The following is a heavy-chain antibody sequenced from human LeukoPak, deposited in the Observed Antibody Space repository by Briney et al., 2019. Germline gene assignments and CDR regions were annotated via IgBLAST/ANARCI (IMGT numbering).Heavy chain of an antibody. CDR3: AKDREVAMGTLGVPSDD. CDR2: IFNSGDST. Sequence: GGSLRLSCAASGFTFNIYGMSWVRQAPGKGLEWVSTIFNSGDSTYYADSVKGRFTISRDNSKNTLYLQMNSLRAEDTAIYYCAKDREVAMGTLGVPSDDWGQGTLVTVSS. V-gene: IGHV3-23*01. CDR1: GFTFNIYG. J-gene: IGHJ4*02. D-gene: IGHD2-2*01.